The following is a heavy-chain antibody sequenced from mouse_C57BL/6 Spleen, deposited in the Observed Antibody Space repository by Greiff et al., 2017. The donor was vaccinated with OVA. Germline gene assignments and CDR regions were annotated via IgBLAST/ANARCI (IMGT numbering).Heavy chain of an antibody. CDR3: ARKGTGSSGYVGFAY. J-gene: IGHJ3*01. CDR2: INPSNGGT. Sequence: QVQLQQPGPELVKPGASVKLSCKASGYTFTSYWMHWVKQRPGQGLEWIGNINPSNGGTNYNEKFKSKATLTVDKSSSTAYMQLSSLTSEDSAVYYCARKGTGSSGYVGFAYWGQGTLVTVSA. D-gene: IGHD3-2*02. CDR1: GYTFTSYW. V-gene: IGHV1-53*01.